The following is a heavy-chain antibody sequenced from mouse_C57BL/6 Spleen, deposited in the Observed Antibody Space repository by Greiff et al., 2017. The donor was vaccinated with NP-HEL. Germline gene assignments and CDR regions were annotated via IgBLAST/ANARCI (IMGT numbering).Heavy chain of an antibody. Sequence: VQLKESGAELVKPGASVKISCKASGYAFSSYWMNWVKQRPGKGLEWIGQIYPGDGDTNYNGKFKGKATLTADKSSSTAYMQLSSLTSEDSAVYFCARRAQATYFDYWGQGTTLTVSS. CDR3: ARRAQATYFDY. J-gene: IGHJ2*01. V-gene: IGHV1-80*01. CDR1: GYAFSSYW. CDR2: IYPGDGDT. D-gene: IGHD3-2*02.